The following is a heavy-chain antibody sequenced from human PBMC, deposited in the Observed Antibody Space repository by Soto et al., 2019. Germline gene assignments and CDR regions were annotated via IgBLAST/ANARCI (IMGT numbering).Heavy chain of an antibody. V-gene: IGHV3-48*01. Sequence: GGSLRLSCAASGFTFSSYSMNWVRQAPGKGLEWVSYISSSSSTIYYADSVKGRFTISRDNAKNSLYLQMNSLRAEDTAVYYCARDNEEDLYYDFWSGYYYWGQGTLVTVSS. CDR2: ISSSSSTI. CDR3: ARDNEEDLYYDFWSGYYY. D-gene: IGHD3-3*01. J-gene: IGHJ4*02. CDR1: GFTFSSYS.